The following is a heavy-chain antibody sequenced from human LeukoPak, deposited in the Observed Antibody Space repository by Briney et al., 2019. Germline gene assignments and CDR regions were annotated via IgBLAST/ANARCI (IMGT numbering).Heavy chain of an antibody. J-gene: IGHJ4*02. CDR3: ARVPKASRWELNWGFDY. CDR1: GFTFSDYY. D-gene: IGHD1-26*01. CDR2: TSSSGSTI. V-gene: IGHV3-11*01. Sequence: PGGSLRLSCAASGFTFSDYYMSWIRQAPGKGLEWVSYTSSSGSTIYYADSVKGRFTISRDNAKNSLYLQMNSLRAEDTAVYYCARVPKASRWELNWGFDYWGQGTLVTVSS.